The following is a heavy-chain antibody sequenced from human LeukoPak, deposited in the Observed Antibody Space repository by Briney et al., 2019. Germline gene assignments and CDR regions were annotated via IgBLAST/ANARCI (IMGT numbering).Heavy chain of an antibody. CDR2: IYSGGST. CDR3: ASDSYSPEYFQH. D-gene: IGHD2-15*01. CDR1: GFAFSRYA. V-gene: IGHV3-66*01. Sequence: GGSLRLSCAASGFAFSRYALHWVRQAPGKGLEWVSVIYSGGSTFYADSVKGRFTISRDNSKNTLYLQMNSLRAEDTAVYYCASDSYSPEYFQHWGQGTLVTVSS. J-gene: IGHJ1*01.